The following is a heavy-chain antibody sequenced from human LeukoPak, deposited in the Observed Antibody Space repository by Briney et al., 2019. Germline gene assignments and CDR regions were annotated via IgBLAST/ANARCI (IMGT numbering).Heavy chain of an antibody. CDR3: AAAVQYYYDSSGYYYGTPLVY. CDR2: IVVGSGNT. V-gene: IGHV1-58*02. J-gene: IGHJ4*02. Sequence: SVKVSCKASGFTFTSSAMQWVRQARGQRLEWIGWIVVGSGNTNYAQKFQERVTITRDMSTSTAYVELSSLRSEDTAVYYCAAAVQYYYDSSGYYYGTPLVYWGQGTLVTVSS. D-gene: IGHD3-22*01. CDR1: GFTFTSSA.